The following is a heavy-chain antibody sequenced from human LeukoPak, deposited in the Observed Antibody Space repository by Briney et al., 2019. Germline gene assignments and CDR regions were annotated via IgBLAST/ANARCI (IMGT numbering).Heavy chain of an antibody. CDR2: ISGSGGST. J-gene: IGHJ4*02. D-gene: IGHD2-15*01. CDR3: AKDSVVVVAATHRAYFDY. Sequence: GGSLRLSCAASGFTFSSYAMSWVRQAPGKGLEWVSAISGSGGSTYYADSVKGRFTISRDNSKNALYLQMNSLRAEDTAVYYCAKDSVVVVAATHRAYFDYWGQGTLVTVSS. V-gene: IGHV3-23*01. CDR1: GFTFSSYA.